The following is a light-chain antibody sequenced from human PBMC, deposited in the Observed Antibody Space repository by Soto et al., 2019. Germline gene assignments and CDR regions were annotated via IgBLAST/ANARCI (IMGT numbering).Light chain of an antibody. Sequence: QSVLTQPPSASGSPGQSVTISCTGTSSDVGGYNYVSWYQQHPGKAPKLMIYEVSKRPSGVPDRFSGSKSGNTASLTVSGPQAWGEGYFYCRSFSGSKNFVVFGGGAKLTVL. CDR2: EVS. J-gene: IGLJ2*01. V-gene: IGLV2-8*01. CDR1: SSDVGGYNY. CDR3: RSFSGSKNFVV.